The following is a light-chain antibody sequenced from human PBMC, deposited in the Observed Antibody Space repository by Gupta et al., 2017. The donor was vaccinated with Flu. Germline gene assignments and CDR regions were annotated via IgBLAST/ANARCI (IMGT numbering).Light chain of an antibody. CDR3: QQYGSSPPYT. J-gene: IGKJ2*01. V-gene: IGKV3D-20*01. Sequence: EIVLTQSPATLSLSPGERATLSCGASQSVSNNYLAWYQQKPGLAPRLLIYDESSRATGIPDRFSGSGSGTDFTLTISRLEPEDSAVYYCQQYGSSPPYTFGQGTKLEIK. CDR1: QSVSNNY. CDR2: DES.